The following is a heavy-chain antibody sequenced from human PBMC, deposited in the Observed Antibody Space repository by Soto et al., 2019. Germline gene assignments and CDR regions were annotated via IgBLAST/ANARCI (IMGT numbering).Heavy chain of an antibody. CDR1: GGSISSSSYY. CDR2: IYYSGST. CDR3: LRDSGWQDY. V-gene: IGHV4-39*01. Sequence: KPSETLSLTCTVSGGSISSSSYYWGWIRQPPGKGLEWIGSIYYSGSTYYNPSLKSRVTISVDTSKNQFSLKLSSVTAADTAVYYCLRDSGWQDYWGQGTLVTVSS. D-gene: IGHD6-19*01. J-gene: IGHJ4*02.